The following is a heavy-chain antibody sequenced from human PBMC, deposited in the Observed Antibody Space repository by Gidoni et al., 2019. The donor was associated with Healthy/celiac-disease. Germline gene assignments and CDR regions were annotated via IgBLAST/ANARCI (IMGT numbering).Heavy chain of an antibody. CDR3: AKNGVIVVVPAAILGGMDV. Sequence: EVQLLESGGGLVQPGGSLRLSCAASGFTFSSYAMSWVRQAPGKGLEWVSAISGRGGSTYYAYSVKGRFTISRDNSKNTLYLQMNSLRAEDTAVYYCAKNGVIVVVPAAILGGMDVWGQGTTVTVSS. V-gene: IGHV3-23*01. CDR1: GFTFSSYA. CDR2: ISGRGGST. J-gene: IGHJ6*02. D-gene: IGHD2-2*02.